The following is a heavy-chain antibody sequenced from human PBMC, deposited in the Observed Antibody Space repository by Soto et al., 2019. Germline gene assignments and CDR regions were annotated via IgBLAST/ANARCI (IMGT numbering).Heavy chain of an antibody. CDR2: ISAYNGNT. CDR1: GYTFTSYG. J-gene: IGHJ6*02. Sequence: QVQLVQSGAEVKKPGASVKVSCKASGYTFTSYGISWVRQAPGQGLELMGWISAYNGNTNYAQKLQGRVTMTTDTSTSTAYMELRSLRSADTAVYYCARDDFWSGYYTENYGMDVWGQGTTVTVSS. V-gene: IGHV1-18*01. D-gene: IGHD3-3*01. CDR3: ARDDFWSGYYTENYGMDV.